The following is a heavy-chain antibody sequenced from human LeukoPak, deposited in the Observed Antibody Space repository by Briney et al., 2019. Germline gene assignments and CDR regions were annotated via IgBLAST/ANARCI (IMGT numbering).Heavy chain of an antibody. D-gene: IGHD3-3*01. CDR3: ARDGTRSGYYPADAFDI. J-gene: IGHJ3*02. Sequence: SETLSLTCIVSGVSISSYYWSWIRQSPGRGLEWIGYIYYSGSSNSNPTLKSRVTISVDTSTNQFSLKLSSVTAADTAVYYCARDGTRSGYYPADAFDIWGQGTMVTVSS. CDR2: IYYSGSS. CDR1: GVSISSYY. V-gene: IGHV4-59*01.